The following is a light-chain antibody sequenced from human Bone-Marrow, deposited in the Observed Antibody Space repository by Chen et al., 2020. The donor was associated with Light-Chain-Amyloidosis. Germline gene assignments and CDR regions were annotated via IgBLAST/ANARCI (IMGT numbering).Light chain of an antibody. CDR2: KVT. V-gene: IGLV2-14*01. J-gene: IGLJ1*01. CDR3: SSYTITNSLV. CDR1: SSDVGGDNH. Sequence: QAALTQPASVSGSPGQSITISCTGTSSDVGGDNHVSWYQQHPDKAPKLLIYKVTNRPSWVPVRFSGSKSDNTASLTISWLQTEDEADYFCSSYTITNSLVFGSGTRVTVL.